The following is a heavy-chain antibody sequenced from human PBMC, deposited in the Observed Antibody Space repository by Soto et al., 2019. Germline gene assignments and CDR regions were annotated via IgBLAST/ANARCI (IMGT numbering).Heavy chain of an antibody. D-gene: IGHD3-3*01. Sequence: SETLSLTCAVYGGSFSGYYWSWIRQPPGKGLEWIGEINHSGSTNYNPSLKSRVTISVDTSKNQFSLKLSSVTAADTAVYYCARGTLITSFGVAYPTGWFDPWGQGTLVTVSS. CDR1: GGSFSGYY. CDR2: INHSGST. CDR3: ARGTLITSFGVAYPTGWFDP. J-gene: IGHJ5*02. V-gene: IGHV4-34*01.